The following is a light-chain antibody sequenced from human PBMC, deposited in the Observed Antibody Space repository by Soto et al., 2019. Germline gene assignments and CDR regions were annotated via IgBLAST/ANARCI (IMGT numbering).Light chain of an antibody. V-gene: IGKV1-27*01. CDR3: QKYTSAPFT. CDR1: QGISNY. Sequence: EIQMTQSPSSLSASVGDRVTITCRASQGISNYLAWYQQKPGKVPKLLIYVASTLQSGVPSRFSGSGSGPAFTRTISRLQPEDVATYYCQKYTSAPFTFGPGTKWISN. CDR2: VAS. J-gene: IGKJ3*01.